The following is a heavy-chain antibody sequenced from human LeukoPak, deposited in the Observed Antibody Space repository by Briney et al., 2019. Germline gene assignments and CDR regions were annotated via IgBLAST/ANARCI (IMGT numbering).Heavy chain of an antibody. CDR3: ARGRSGSYYEGSAFDI. Sequence: HPGGSLRLSCAASGFTFSNYALHWVRQAPGKGLEYVSVISSNGDSTYYANSVKGRFTISRDNSKNTLYLQMGSLRAEDMAVYYCARGRSGSYYEGSAFDIWGQGTMVTVSS. V-gene: IGHV3-64*01. D-gene: IGHD1-26*01. CDR2: ISSNGDST. J-gene: IGHJ3*02. CDR1: GFTFSNYA.